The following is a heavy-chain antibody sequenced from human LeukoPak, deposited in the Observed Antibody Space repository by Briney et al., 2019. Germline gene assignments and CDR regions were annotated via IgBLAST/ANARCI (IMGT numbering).Heavy chain of an antibody. CDR3: ARGWELNYYYGMDV. D-gene: IGHD1-26*01. J-gene: IGHJ6*02. CDR2: INPSGGGS. CDR1: GYTFTSNY. V-gene: IGHV1-46*01. Sequence: ASVKVSCKASGYTFTSNYINWVRQAPGQGLEWVALINPSGGGSSYAQKFQGRVTVTRDTSTNTVYMELSSLRSEDTAVYYCARGWELNYYYGMDVWGQGTTVTVSS.